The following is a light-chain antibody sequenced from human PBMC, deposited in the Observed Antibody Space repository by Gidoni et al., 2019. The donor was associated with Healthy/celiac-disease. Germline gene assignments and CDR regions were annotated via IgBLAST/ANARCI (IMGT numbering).Light chain of an antibody. CDR3: QQLNSYPLT. J-gene: IGKJ4*01. CDR2: AAS. CDR1: QGISSH. Sequence: DIQLTQSPSFLSASVGDRVTITCWASQGISSHLAWYQQKPGKAPKLLIYAASTLQSGVPSRFSGSGSGTEVTLTISSLQPEDFATYYCQQLNSYPLTFGGGTKVEIK. V-gene: IGKV1-9*01.